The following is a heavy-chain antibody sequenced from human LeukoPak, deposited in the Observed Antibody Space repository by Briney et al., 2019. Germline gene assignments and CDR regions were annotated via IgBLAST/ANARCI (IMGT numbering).Heavy chain of an antibody. CDR1: VRSISGSY. Sequence: SETLSLTCPVTVRSISGSYRSWIRQPAGKGLEWIGYIHYSGITNYNPSLRSRVTIPVDTSNNQFSLKLISPTAPRTALSYCETARSDSGRFDSWGRGTLVTVS. CDR2: IHYSGIT. CDR3: ETARSDSGRFDS. J-gene: IGHJ4*02. V-gene: IGHV4-59*01. D-gene: IGHD1-26*01.